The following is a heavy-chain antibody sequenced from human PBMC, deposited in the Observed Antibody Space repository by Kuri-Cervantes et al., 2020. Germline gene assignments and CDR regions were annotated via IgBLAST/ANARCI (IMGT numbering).Heavy chain of an antibody. Sequence: GESLKISCEASGFTFSDFWMSWVRQAPGKGLEWVSSISSSSYIYYADSVKGRFTISRDNAKNSLYLQMNSLRAEDTAVYYCARALGMATILNAFDIWGQGTMVTVSS. J-gene: IGHJ3*02. V-gene: IGHV3-69-1*01. CDR3: ARALGMATILNAFDI. CDR1: GFTFSDFW. D-gene: IGHD5-12*01. CDR2: ISSSSYI.